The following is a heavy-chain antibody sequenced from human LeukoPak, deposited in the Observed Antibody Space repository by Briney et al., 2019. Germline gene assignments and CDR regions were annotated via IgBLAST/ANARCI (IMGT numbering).Heavy chain of an antibody. CDR2: ISNNGRTI. CDR1: GFIFSSKE. Sequence: PGGSLRLSSAASGFIFSSKEMNSVRQAPGKGLEWVSYISNNGRTIYYADSVKGRFTISRDNAKNSLYLQMNSPRAEDTAVYYCAIDDMALVPVFDFWGQGTLVTVSS. J-gene: IGHJ4*02. D-gene: IGHD3-3*02. CDR3: AIDDMALVPVFDF. V-gene: IGHV3-48*03.